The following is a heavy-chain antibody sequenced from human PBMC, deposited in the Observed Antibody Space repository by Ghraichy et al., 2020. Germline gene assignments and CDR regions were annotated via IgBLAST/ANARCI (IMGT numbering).Heavy chain of an antibody. CDR2: IYYSGST. V-gene: IGHV4-39*01. J-gene: IGHJ4*02. CDR3: ARTLYSSSWYGRVAYFDY. Sequence: SETLSLTCTVSGGSISSSSYYWGWIRQPPGKGLEWIGSIYYSGSTYYNPSLKSRVTISVDTSKNQFSLKLSSVTAADTAVYYCARTLYSSSWYGRVAYFDYWGQGTLVTVSS. CDR1: GGSISSSSYY. D-gene: IGHD6-13*01.